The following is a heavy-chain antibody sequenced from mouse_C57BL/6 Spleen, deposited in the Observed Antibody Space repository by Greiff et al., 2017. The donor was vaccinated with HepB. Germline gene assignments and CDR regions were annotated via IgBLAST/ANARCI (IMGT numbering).Heavy chain of an antibody. J-gene: IGHJ2*01. CDR3: ARGSLKSYYFDY. V-gene: IGHV1-53*01. Sequence: QAQLQQLGGELVKPGSAVKLSCVASGYTVSGYWMHWVKQRPGQGLEWIGNINPSNGGTNYNEKYKSKATLTVDKSSSTAYMQLSSLTSEDSAVYYCARGSLKSYYFDYWGQGTTLTVSS. CDR2: INPSNGGT. CDR1: GYTVSGYW. D-gene: IGHD6-1*01.